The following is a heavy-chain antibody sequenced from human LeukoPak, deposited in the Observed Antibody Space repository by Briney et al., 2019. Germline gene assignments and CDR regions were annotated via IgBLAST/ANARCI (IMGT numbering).Heavy chain of an antibody. CDR3: ARGTGYSRD. CDR2: IHYSGST. V-gene: IGHV4-59*12. Sequence: SETLSLTCIVSGDSINNYFWSWIRQPPGKGLEWIGYIHYSGSTYYNPSLKSRVTISVDTSKNQFSLRLSSVTAADTAVYYCARGTGYSRDWGQGTLVTVSS. CDR1: GDSINNYF. D-gene: IGHD6-13*01. J-gene: IGHJ4*02.